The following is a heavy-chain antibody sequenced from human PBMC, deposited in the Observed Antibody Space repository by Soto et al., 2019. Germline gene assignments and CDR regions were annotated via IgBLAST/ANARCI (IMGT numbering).Heavy chain of an antibody. V-gene: IGHV4-4*02. J-gene: IGHJ4*02. D-gene: IGHD5-12*01. CDR2: IYHSGST. Sequence: TSETLSLTCAVSGGSISSSNWWGFFRQPPGKGLECIGEIYHSGSTNYNPSLKSRVTISVDNSKNQFSLKLSSVTAADTAVYYCARVRGDGYNYIFDYWGQGTLVTVSS. CDR3: ARVRGDGYNYIFDY. CDR1: GGSISSSNW.